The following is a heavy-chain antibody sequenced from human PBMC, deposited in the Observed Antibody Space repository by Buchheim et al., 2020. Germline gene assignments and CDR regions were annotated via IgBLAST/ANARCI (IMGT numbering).Heavy chain of an antibody. Sequence: EVQLVESGGGLVQPGGSLRLSCAASGFTFSSYSMIWVRQAPGKGLEWVSYISSSSSTIYYADSVKGRFTISRDNAKNSLYLQMNSLRAEDTAVYYCARGTSDYYDSSGYYGDYWGQGTL. CDR3: ARGTSDYYDSSGYYGDY. V-gene: IGHV3-48*01. CDR1: GFTFSSYS. CDR2: ISSSSSTI. D-gene: IGHD3-22*01. J-gene: IGHJ4*02.